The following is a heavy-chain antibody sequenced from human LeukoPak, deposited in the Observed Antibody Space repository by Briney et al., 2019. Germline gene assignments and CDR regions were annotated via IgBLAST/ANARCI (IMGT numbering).Heavy chain of an antibody. D-gene: IGHD4-17*01. CDR2: ISGSGGST. Sequence: GGSLRLSCAASGFIFSTYAMSWVRQAPGKGLEWVSAISGSGGSTYYADSVKGRFTLSRDNSKNTLYLQMNSLRAEDTAVYYCAKDSAGWAGDYDYFDYWGQGTLVTVSS. CDR3: AKDSAGWAGDYDYFDY. V-gene: IGHV3-23*01. J-gene: IGHJ4*02. CDR1: GFIFSTYA.